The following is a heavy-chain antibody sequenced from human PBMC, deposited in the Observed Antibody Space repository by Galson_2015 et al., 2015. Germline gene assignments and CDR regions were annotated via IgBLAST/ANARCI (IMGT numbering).Heavy chain of an antibody. CDR1: GGSISRAGNY. Sequence: TLSLTCTVSGGSISRAGNYWSWIRQHPGKGLEWIGYIYYLGSTSYNPSLKSRVTISVDTSKNEFSLKLSSVSAADTAVYYCARFYYYYYHIDVWGKGTTVTVSS. J-gene: IGHJ6*03. V-gene: IGHV4-31*03. CDR2: IYYLGST. CDR3: ARFYYYYYHIDV.